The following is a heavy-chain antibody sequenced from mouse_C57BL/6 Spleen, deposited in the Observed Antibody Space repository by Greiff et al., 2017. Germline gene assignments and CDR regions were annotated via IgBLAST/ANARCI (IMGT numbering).Heavy chain of an antibody. V-gene: IGHV1-53*01. Sequence: QVQLQQSGTELVKPGASVKLSCKASGYTFTSYWMHWVKQRPGQGLEWIGNINPSNGGTNYNEKFKSKATLTVDKSSSTSYMPLSSLSSENSAVYYCARYYYGNCSYWYFDVWGTGTTVTVSS. CDR3: ARYYYGNCSYWYFDV. J-gene: IGHJ1*03. CDR2: INPSNGGT. CDR1: GYTFTSYW. D-gene: IGHD2-1*01.